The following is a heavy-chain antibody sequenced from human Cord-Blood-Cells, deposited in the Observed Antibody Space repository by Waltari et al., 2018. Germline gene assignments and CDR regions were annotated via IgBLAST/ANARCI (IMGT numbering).Heavy chain of an antibody. Sequence: QVQLVQSGAEVKKPGASVKVSCKVSGYTLTELSMHWVRQAPGKGLEWMGCFDHEDGETIYAQKFQGRVTMTEDTSTDTAYMELSSLRSEDTAVYYCATNTPPYDSSGYYFDYWGQGTLVTVSS. D-gene: IGHD3-22*01. V-gene: IGHV1-24*01. CDR3: ATNTPPYDSSGYYFDY. J-gene: IGHJ4*02. CDR1: GYTLTELS. CDR2: FDHEDGET.